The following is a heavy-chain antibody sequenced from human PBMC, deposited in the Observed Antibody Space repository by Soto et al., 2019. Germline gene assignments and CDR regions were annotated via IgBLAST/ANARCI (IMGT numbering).Heavy chain of an antibody. CDR3: TKGTWLDI. Sequence: VQLLESGGGLEQPGGSLRLSCAASGFTFGSHDMSWVRQAPGKALEWVSSISVSGPGTYYADSVKGRFTTSRDISKNTLFLQMDSLRAEDTALYYCTKGTWLDIWGQGTMVTVSS. D-gene: IGHD6-19*01. V-gene: IGHV3-23*01. CDR1: GFTFGSHD. CDR2: ISVSGPGT. J-gene: IGHJ3*02.